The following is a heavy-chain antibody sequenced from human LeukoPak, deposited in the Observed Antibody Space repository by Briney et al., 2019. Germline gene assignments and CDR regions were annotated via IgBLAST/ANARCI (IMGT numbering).Heavy chain of an antibody. CDR2: ITSSSDII. Sequence: GGSLRLSCAASGFTVSSNYMSWVRQAPGKGLEWVSYITSSSDIIYYADSVKGRFTISRDNAKNSVYLQMNSLRAEDTAVYYCARDIYGDYCDYWGQGTLVTVSS. V-gene: IGHV3-48*01. D-gene: IGHD4-17*01. J-gene: IGHJ4*02. CDR1: GFTVSSNY. CDR3: ARDIYGDYCDY.